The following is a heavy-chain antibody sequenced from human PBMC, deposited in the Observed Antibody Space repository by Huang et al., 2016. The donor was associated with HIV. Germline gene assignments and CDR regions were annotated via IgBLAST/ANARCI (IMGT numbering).Heavy chain of an antibody. V-gene: IGHV4-34*01. CDR2: VNHRGSA. J-gene: IGHJ4*02. CDR3: ARPKMTATPSDSSWSYFDF. D-gene: IGHD3-10*01. CDR1: GGSFSDYF. Sequence: QVRLEQWGPTLLKPSDTLSLKCAVYGGSFSDYFWTWIRQSPVKGLELSGEVNHRGSATHNPSLRSRVSMSVDSSKNQFYLNLTSVTAADTAVYFCARPKMTATPSDSSWSYFDFWGRGTPVTVSS.